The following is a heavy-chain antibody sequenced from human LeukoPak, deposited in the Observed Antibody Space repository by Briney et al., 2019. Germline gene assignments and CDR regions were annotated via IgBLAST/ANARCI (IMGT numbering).Heavy chain of an antibody. CDR2: IYPGDSDT. D-gene: IGHD6-13*01. CDR3: ASPFSPAAGTGFDY. Sequence: GESLKISCKDSGYNFSKHWIGWVRQMPGKGLEWMGIIYPGDSDTRYSPSFQGQVTISVDKSISTAYLQWSSLKASDTAIYYCASPFSPAAGTGFDYWGQGTLVTVSS. CDR1: GYNFSKHW. V-gene: IGHV5-51*01. J-gene: IGHJ4*02.